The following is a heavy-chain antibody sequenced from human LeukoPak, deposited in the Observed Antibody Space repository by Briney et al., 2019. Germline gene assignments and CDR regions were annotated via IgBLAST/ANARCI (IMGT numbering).Heavy chain of an antibody. Sequence: ASETLSLTCVVSGYSISSGFYWSWIRQSPGKGLEWIGSVYHGGITYYNPSFKSRVTISDDTSNNQFSLKLTSVTAADTAVYYCSRYKSTGYYYYFDYWGQGALVTVSS. CDR1: GYSISSGFY. J-gene: IGHJ4*02. CDR2: VYHGGIT. V-gene: IGHV4-38-2*01. D-gene: IGHD3-22*01. CDR3: SRYKSTGYYYYFDY.